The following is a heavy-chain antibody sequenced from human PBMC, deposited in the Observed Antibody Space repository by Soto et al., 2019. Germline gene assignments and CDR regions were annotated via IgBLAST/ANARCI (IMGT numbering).Heavy chain of an antibody. V-gene: IGHV4-30-4*01. Sequence: QVQLQESGPGLVKPSHTLSLTCTVSGDPISSGDYYWSWIRQPPGKGLEWIGYISYSGSTYYHPSLKSRITISVDTSKNQFSLKLSSVTAADTAVYYCARQWVITVGFNWFDPWGQGTLVTVSS. CDR1: GDPISSGDYY. D-gene: IGHD1-20*01. J-gene: IGHJ5*02. CDR3: ARQWVITVGFNWFDP. CDR2: ISYSGST.